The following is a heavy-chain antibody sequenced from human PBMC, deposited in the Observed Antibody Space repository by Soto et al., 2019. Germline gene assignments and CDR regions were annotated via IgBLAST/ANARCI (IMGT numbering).Heavy chain of an antibody. J-gene: IGHJ4*02. D-gene: IGHD4-17*01. CDR1: GFIFSTYL. CDR3: AKPSYGDYLFDY. V-gene: IGHV3-30*18. Sequence: GESLRLSCAASGFIFSTYLMHWVRQAPGKGLEWVALISYDGSNKYYADSVKGRFTISRDNSKNTLYLQMNSLRTEDTAVYYCAKPSYGDYLFDYWGLGTLVTVSS. CDR2: ISYDGSNK.